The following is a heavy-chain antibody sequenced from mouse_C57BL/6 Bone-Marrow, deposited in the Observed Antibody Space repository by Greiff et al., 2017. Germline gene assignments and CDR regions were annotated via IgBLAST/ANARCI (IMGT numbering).Heavy chain of an antibody. J-gene: IGHJ1*03. Sequence: EVQLKESGPGLVKPSQSLSLTCSVTGYSITSGYYWNWIRQFPGNKLEWMGYISYDGSNNYNPSLKNRISITRDTSKNQFFLKLNSVTTEDTATYYCARRGYYGNYGWYFDVWGTGTTVTVSS. CDR1: GYSITSGYY. D-gene: IGHD2-1*01. CDR2: ISYDGSN. CDR3: ARRGYYGNYGWYFDV. V-gene: IGHV3-6*01.